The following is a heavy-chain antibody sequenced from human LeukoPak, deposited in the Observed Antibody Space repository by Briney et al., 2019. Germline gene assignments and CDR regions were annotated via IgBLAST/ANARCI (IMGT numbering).Heavy chain of an antibody. J-gene: IGHJ4*02. Sequence: GGPLRLSCAASGFTVSSNYMSWVRQAPGKGLEWASVIYSGGSTYYADSVKGRFTISRDNSKNTLYLQMNSLRAEDTAVYYCARDRPGYSSGWYSDYWGQGTLVTVSS. CDR1: GFTVSSNY. D-gene: IGHD6-19*01. V-gene: IGHV3-53*01. CDR3: ARDRPGYSSGWYSDY. CDR2: IYSGGST.